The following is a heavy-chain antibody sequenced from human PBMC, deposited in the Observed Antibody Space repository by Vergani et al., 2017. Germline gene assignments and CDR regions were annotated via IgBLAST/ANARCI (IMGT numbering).Heavy chain of an antibody. CDR3: ARARYIEACYMSNWLDS. V-gene: IGHV3-30-3*01. D-gene: IGHD3-9*01. J-gene: IGHJ5*01. CDR1: GFSFGDYA. CDR2: ISYDGSNK. Sequence: VQLVESGGGLVPPGRSLRLSCAASGFSFGDYAMTWVRQAPGKGLEWVAVISYDGSNKYYADSVKGRFTISRDNAQNTLYLQMNSLRVEDTGVYYCARARYIEACYMSNWLDSWGQGTLGTVSS.